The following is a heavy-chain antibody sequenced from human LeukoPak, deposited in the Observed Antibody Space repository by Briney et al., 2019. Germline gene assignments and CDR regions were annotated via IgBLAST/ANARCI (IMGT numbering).Heavy chain of an antibody. CDR1: GGSISSYY. V-gene: IGHV4-59*01. CDR2: IYYSGST. Sequence: SETLSLTCTVSGGSISSYYWSWIRQPPGKGLEWIGYIYYSGSTNYNPSLKSRVTISVDTSKNQFSLKLSSVTAADTAVYYCARDFYGSGSCFGYWGQGTPVTVSS. CDR3: ARDFYGSGSCFGY. D-gene: IGHD3-10*01. J-gene: IGHJ4*02.